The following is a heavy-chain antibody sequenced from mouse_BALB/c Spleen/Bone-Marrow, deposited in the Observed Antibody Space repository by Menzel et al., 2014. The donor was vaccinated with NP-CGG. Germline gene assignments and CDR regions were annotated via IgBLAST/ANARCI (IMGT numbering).Heavy chain of an antibody. J-gene: IGHJ2*01. D-gene: IGHD2-3*01. V-gene: IGHV1-12*01. CDR3: ARDGLDY. Sequence: QVQLQQPGAELVKPGASVKMSCKASDYTFTSYNMHWVKQTPGQGLEWIGAIYPGNGDTSYNQKFKGKATLTADKSSSTAYMQLSSLTSEDSAVYYCARDGLDYWGQGTTLTVSS. CDR2: IYPGNGDT. CDR1: DYTFTSYN.